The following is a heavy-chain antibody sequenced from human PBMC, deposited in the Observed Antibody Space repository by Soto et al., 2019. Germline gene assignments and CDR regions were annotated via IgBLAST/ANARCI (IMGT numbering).Heavy chain of an antibody. V-gene: IGHV4-59*01. Sequence: QVQLQESGPGLVKPSETLSLTCTVSGGSIISYYWSWIRQPPGKGLEWIGYIYYSGRTNYNPSLKSRVTISVDTSKNQFSLRLSSVSAADTAMYYYAREAGVRYPFDPWGQGTLVTVSS. D-gene: IGHD3-9*01. CDR2: IYYSGRT. CDR1: GGSIISYY. J-gene: IGHJ5*02. CDR3: AREAGVRYPFDP.